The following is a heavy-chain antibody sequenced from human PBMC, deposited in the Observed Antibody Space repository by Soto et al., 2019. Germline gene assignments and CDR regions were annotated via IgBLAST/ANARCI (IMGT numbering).Heavy chain of an antibody. V-gene: IGHV1-69*01. CDR1: GGTFSSYA. J-gene: IGHJ1*01. CDR2: IIPIFGTE. D-gene: IGHD6-6*01. Sequence: QVQLVQSGAEVKKPGSSVKVSCKASGGTFSSYAISWVRQAPGQGLEWMGGIIPIFGTENYAQKLQGRVTMTADESTGTAYMELRSLRSEDTAVYYCARDQKKYSSSSRYFQHWGQGTLVTVSS. CDR3: ARDQKKYSSSSRYFQH.